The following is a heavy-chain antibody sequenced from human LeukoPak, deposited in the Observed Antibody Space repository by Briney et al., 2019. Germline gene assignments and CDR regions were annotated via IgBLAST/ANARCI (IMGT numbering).Heavy chain of an antibody. J-gene: IGHJ4*02. CDR3: ARHYGP. V-gene: IGHV4-39*01. Sequence: PETLSLTCTVSGDSFSSYYWGWIRQPPGKGLEWIGSIYYSGSTYYNPSLKSRVTISVDTSKNQFSLKLNSVTATDTAVYYCARHYGPWGQGTLVTVSS. D-gene: IGHD3-10*01. CDR2: IYYSGST. CDR1: GDSFSSYY.